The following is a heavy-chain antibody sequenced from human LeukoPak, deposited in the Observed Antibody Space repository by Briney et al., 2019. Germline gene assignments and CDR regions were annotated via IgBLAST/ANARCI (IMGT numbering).Heavy chain of an antibody. Sequence: PGRSLRLSCAVSGFTFSRYAMHWVRQAPGKGLEWVAVISYDGSNKYYADSVKGRFTISRDNSKNTLYLQMNSLRAEDTAVYYCARASYSSSWYYGVDYWGQGTLVTVSS. CDR3: ARASYSSSWYYGVDY. CDR1: GFTFSRYA. J-gene: IGHJ4*02. CDR2: ISYDGSNK. V-gene: IGHV3-30*04. D-gene: IGHD6-13*01.